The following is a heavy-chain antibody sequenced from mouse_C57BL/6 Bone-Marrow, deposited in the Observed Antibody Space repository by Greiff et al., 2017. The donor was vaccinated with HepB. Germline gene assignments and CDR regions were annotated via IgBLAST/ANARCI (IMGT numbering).Heavy chain of an antibody. CDR2: IDPEDGET. J-gene: IGHJ1*03. Sequence: VQLQQSGAELVKPGASVKLSCTASGFNIKDYYMHWVKQRTEQGLEWIGRIDPEDGETKYAPKFQGKATITADTSSNTAYLQLSSRTSEATAVYSCALATVVARYWYFDVWGTGTTVTVSS. CDR3: ALATVVARYWYFDV. D-gene: IGHD1-1*01. CDR1: GFNIKDYY. V-gene: IGHV14-2*01.